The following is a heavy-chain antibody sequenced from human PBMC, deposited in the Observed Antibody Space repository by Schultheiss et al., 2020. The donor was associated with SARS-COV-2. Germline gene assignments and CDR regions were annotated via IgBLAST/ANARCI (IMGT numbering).Heavy chain of an antibody. D-gene: IGHD3-9*01. CDR3: ASDILTGYCFDY. V-gene: IGHV3-11*06. CDR2: ISSVGAST. CDR1: GFTFSDHF. J-gene: IGHJ4*02. Sequence: GGSLRLSCEASGFTFSDHFMTWIRQVPGKGLELISNISSVGASTNYADSVKGRFTISRDNAKNSLYLQMNSLRAEDTAVYYCASDILTGYCFDYWGQGTLVTVSS.